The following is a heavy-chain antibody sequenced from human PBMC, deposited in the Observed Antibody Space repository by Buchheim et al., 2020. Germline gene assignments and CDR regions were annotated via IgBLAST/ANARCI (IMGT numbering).Heavy chain of an antibody. J-gene: IGHJ6*02. CDR1: GFDFSDFY. CDR2: ISGGRSCI. Sequence: VRLVESGGGVVKPGGSLRLSCAVSGFDFSDFYMTWIRQAPGKGLEWVSYISGGRSCIGYADTVQGRFTISRDNAQTSLSLQMNNLRAEDTAVYYCARVHWGEYDQYYGLDVWGQGTT. V-gene: IGHV3-11*06. CDR3: ARVHWGEYDQYYGLDV. D-gene: IGHD4-17*01.